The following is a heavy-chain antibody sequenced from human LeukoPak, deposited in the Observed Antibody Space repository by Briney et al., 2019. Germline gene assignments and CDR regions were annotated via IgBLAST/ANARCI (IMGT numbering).Heavy chain of an antibody. CDR1: GFVFSFYT. Sequence: GGSLRLSCAASGFVFSFYTMYWVRQAPGKGPEYVSTITGSGTGGNIYYADSVKGRFTISRDDSKSILFLEVNGLRSEDTAVYYCVKDFGRVRGTPDSWGQGTLVTVSS. J-gene: IGHJ4*02. V-gene: IGHV3-64D*06. D-gene: IGHD3-16*01. CDR2: ITGSGTGGNI. CDR3: VKDFGRVRGTPDS.